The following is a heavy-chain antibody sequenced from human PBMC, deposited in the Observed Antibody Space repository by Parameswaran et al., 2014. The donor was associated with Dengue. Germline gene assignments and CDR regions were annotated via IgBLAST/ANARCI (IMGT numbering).Heavy chain of an antibody. Sequence: WVRQAPGQGLEWMGWINPNSGGTNYAQKFQGWVTMTRDTSISTAYMELNRLRSDDTAVYYCARDACSSTSCYLGPWDYWGQGTLVTVSS. D-gene: IGHD2-2*01. CDR2: INPNSGGT. J-gene: IGHJ4*02. V-gene: IGHV1-2*04. CDR3: ARDACSSTSCYLGPWDY.